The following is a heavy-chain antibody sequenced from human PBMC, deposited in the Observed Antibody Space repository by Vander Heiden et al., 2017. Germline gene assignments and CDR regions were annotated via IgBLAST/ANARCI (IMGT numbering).Heavy chain of an antibody. CDR3: AKDGRHCSRTGCYGYNWFDP. CDR1: GFTFTSYG. Sequence: QVQLVESGGGVVQPGGSLRLSCAASGFTFTSYGVHWARQAPGKGLEWVAVRTYDGGNKYYADSVKGRFTISRDNAKNTVYLQMNSLRDEDTAVYYCAKDGRHCSRTGCYGYNWFDPWGQGTLVTVSS. V-gene: IGHV3-30*18. J-gene: IGHJ5*02. D-gene: IGHD2-2*01. CDR2: RTYDGGNK.